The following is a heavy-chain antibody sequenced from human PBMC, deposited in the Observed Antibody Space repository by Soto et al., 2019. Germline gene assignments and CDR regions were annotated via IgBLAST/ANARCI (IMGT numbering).Heavy chain of an antibody. J-gene: IGHJ4*02. CDR3: ARGYCSGGSCDSNDY. CDR1: GFTVSRNY. CDR2: IYSGGST. D-gene: IGHD2-15*01. V-gene: IGHV3-66*01. Sequence: GGSLRLSCAASGFTVSRNYMSWVRQAPGKGLEWVSVIYSGGSTYYADSVKGRFTISRDNSKNTLYLQMNSLRAEDTAVYYCARGYCSGGSCDSNDYWGQGTLVTVSS.